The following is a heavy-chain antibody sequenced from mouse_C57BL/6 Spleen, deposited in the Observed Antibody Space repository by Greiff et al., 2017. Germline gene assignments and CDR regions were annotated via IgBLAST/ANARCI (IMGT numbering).Heavy chain of an antibody. CDR3: ARAYGAMYFEV. Sequence: QVQLQQSGAELARPGASVKMSCKASGYTFTSDTMHWVKQRPGQGLEWIGYINPSSGYTKYNQKFKDKATLTADKSSSTAYMQLSSLTSEDSAVYYGARAYGAMYFEVWGTGATVT. J-gene: IGHJ1*03. D-gene: IGHD6-5*01. CDR1: GYTFTSDT. V-gene: IGHV1-4*01. CDR2: INPSSGYT.